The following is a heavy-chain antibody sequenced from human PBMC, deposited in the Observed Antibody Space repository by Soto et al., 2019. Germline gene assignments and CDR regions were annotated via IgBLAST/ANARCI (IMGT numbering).Heavy chain of an antibody. Sequence: ASVKVSCKASGYTFTGYYMHWVRQAPGQGLEWMGWINPNSGGTNYAQKFQGWVTMTRDTSISTAYMELSRLRSDDTAVYYCARARLAYDYGDGTDVWGQGTTVTVSS. D-gene: IGHD4-17*01. J-gene: IGHJ6*02. V-gene: IGHV1-2*04. CDR2: INPNSGGT. CDR1: GYTFTGYY. CDR3: ARARLAYDYGDGTDV.